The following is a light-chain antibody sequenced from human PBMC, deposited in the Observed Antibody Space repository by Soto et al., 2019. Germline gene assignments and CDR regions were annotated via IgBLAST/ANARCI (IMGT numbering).Light chain of an antibody. CDR2: AAS. J-gene: IGKJ2*01. CDR1: QAISID. Sequence: DIQMTQSPSAMSASVGDRVTITCRARQAISIDLAWVQQKPGEVPKRLIYAASILQRGVPSRFSGTGSGTEFTLTISSLQPEDFATYYCLQHSSFPRTVGQGTNLELK. V-gene: IGKV1-17*03. CDR3: LQHSSFPRT.